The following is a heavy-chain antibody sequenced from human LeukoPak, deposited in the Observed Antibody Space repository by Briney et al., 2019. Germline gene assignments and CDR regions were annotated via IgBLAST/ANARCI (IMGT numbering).Heavy chain of an antibody. Sequence: SETLSLTCTVSGYSISSGYYWGWIRQPPGKGLEWIGSIYHSGSTYYNPSLKSRVTISVDTSKNQFSLKLSSVTAADTAVYYCASGYCTNGVCYGFDYWDQGTLVTVSS. D-gene: IGHD2-8*01. J-gene: IGHJ4*02. V-gene: IGHV4-38-2*02. CDR1: GYSISSGYY. CDR3: ASGYCTNGVCYGFDY. CDR2: IYHSGST.